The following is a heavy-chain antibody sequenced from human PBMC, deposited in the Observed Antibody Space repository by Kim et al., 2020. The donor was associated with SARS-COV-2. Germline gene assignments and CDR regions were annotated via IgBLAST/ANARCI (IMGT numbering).Heavy chain of an antibody. J-gene: IGHJ6*03. CDR3: ARVPAAGQYYYYYYMDV. Sequence: SETLSLTCTVSGGSISSYYWSWIRQPPGKGLEWIGYIYYSGSTNYNPSLKSRVTISVDTSKNQFSLKLSSVTAADTAVYYCARVPAAGQYYYYYYMDVWGKGTTVTVSS. D-gene: IGHD6-13*01. V-gene: IGHV4-59*01. CDR1: GGSISSYY. CDR2: IYYSGST.